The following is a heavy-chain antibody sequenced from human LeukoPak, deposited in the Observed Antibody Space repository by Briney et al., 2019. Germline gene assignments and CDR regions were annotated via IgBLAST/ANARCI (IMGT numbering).Heavy chain of an antibody. D-gene: IGHD4-17*01. J-gene: IGHJ6*03. Sequence: PSETLSLTCKVSDDVVSSATHYWGWIRQSPGKELEWIGSIDSRGTTYYNPSLKSRVTISVDTSKNQFSLQLTSLAAAGTAVYHCARVKIVCVTTPGGGYTDAWGKGTTVTVSS. V-gene: IGHV4-39*07. CDR2: IDSRGTT. CDR3: ARVKIVCVTTPGGGYTDA. CDR1: DDVVSSATHY.